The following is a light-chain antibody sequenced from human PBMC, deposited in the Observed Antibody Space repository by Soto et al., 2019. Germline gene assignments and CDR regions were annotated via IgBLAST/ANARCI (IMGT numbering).Light chain of an antibody. CDR3: QQYGSSPLWT. V-gene: IGKV3-20*01. J-gene: IGKJ1*01. CDR1: QSVSSSY. CDR2: GAS. Sequence: IVFTQSPCTLSLSPGERATLSCRASQSVSSSYLAWCQQKPGQAPRLLIYGASSRATGIPDRFSGSGSGTDFTLTISRLEPEDFAVYYCQQYGSSPLWTFGQGTKVDIK.